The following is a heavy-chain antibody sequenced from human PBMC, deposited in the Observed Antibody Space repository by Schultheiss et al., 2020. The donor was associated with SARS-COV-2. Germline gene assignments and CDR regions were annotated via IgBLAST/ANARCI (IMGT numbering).Heavy chain of an antibody. CDR3: ARGQASNGGNLAKRNIFQH. D-gene: IGHD4-23*01. CDR2: INPNSGGT. J-gene: IGHJ1*01. Sequence: ASVKVSCKASGGTFSSYAISWVRQAPGQGLEWMGWINPNSGGTNYAQKFQGWVTMTRDTSISTAYMELSRLRSDDTAVYYCARGQASNGGNLAKRNIFQHWGQGTLVTVSS. CDR1: GGTFSSYA. V-gene: IGHV1-2*04.